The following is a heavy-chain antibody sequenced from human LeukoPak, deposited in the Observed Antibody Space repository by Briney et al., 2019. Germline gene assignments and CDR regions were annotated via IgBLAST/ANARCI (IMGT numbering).Heavy chain of an antibody. V-gene: IGHV3-53*01. D-gene: IGHD6-13*01. CDR3: ARDSGAAAGRGMDV. CDR1: GFTVSSNY. J-gene: IGHJ6*02. Sequence: PGGSLRLSCAASGFTVSSNYMSWVRQAPGKGLEWVSVIYSGGSTYYADSVKGRFTISRDNSKNTLHLQMNSLRVEDTAVYYCARDSGAAAGRGMDVWGQGTTVTVSS. CDR2: IYSGGST.